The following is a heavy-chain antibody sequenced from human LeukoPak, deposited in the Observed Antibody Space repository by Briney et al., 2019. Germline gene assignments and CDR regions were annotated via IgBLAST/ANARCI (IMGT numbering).Heavy chain of an antibody. CDR3: ARAGGASAYYFYYMDV. Sequence: PSETLSLTCAVSGGSISNSNWWSWVRQPPGKGLEWIGEIFYSGSTNYNPSLKSRVTLSLDKSKNQFSLQLSSVTAADTAVYFCARAGGASAYYFYYMDVWGKGTTVTVSS. V-gene: IGHV4-4*02. J-gene: IGHJ6*03. CDR2: IFYSGST. D-gene: IGHD6-25*01. CDR1: GGSISNSNW.